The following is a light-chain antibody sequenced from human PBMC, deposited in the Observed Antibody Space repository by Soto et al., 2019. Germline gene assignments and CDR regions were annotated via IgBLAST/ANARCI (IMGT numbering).Light chain of an antibody. V-gene: IGKV3-15*01. CDR1: QSVSSN. J-gene: IGKJ5*01. CDR2: GAS. CDR3: QQYNKWPPST. Sequence: EIVMTQSPVTLSVSPGERATLSCRASQSVSSNLAWYQQKPGQAPRLLIYGASTRATGIPGRFSGSGSGTEFTLTISSLQSEDFAVYYCQQYNKWPPSTFGQGTRLEIK.